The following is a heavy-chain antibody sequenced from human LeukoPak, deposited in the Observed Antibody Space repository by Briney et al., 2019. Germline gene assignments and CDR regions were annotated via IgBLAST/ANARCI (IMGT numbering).Heavy chain of an antibody. CDR1: GASISNNDFC. V-gene: IGHV4-39*01. CDR3: ARRGALDMQTFDY. D-gene: IGHD1-26*01. CDR2: IYYSGTA. J-gene: IGHJ4*02. Sequence: SETLSLTCAVSGASISNNDFCWGWLRPPPGKGPEWIGTIYYSGTAFYNPSLRSRVTVSLDTSRNQFSLKLGSVTAADTAVYYCARRGALDMQTFDYWGQGTLVTVSS.